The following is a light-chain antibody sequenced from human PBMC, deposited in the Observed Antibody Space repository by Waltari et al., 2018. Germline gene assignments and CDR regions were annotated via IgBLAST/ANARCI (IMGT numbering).Light chain of an antibody. V-gene: IGKV1-39*01. CDR3: QQSYSTPYT. CDR2: AAA. CDR1: QSISSD. Sequence: DIQMTQSPSSLSASVGARVTITCRASQSISSDLNWYQQKPGKAPKLLIYAAASLQSGVPSRFSGSGSGTEFTLTISSLQPEDFATYYCQQSYSTPYTFGQGTKLEIK. J-gene: IGKJ2*01.